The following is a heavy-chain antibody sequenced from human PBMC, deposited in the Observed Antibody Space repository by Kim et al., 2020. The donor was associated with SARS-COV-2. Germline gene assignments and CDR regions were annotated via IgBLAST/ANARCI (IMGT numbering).Heavy chain of an antibody. V-gene: IGHV3-7*01. J-gene: IGHJ5*02. CDR2: IKQDGSEK. D-gene: IGHD3-10*01. CDR1: GFTFSSYW. Sequence: GGSLRLSCAASGFTFSSYWMSWVRQAPGKGLEWVANIKQDGSEKYYVDSVKGRFTISRDNAKNSLYLQMNSLRAEDTAVYYCARGGIYYYGSSVRHSWFDPWGQGTLVTVSS. CDR3: ARGGIYYYGSSVRHSWFDP.